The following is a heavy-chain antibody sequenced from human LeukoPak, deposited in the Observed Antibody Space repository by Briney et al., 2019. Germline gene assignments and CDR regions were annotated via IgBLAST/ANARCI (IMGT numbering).Heavy chain of an antibody. D-gene: IGHD3-10*01. CDR3: AKTSRGLKSGYYYYYMDV. Sequence: GGSLRLSCAASGFTFSSYAMCWVRQAPGMGLEWVSAISGSGGITYHADSVKGRFTISTDNSTNTLYLQLSSLRAEHTAVYYCAKTSRGLKSGYYYYYMDVSGGRTTVTVSS. CDR1: GFTFSSYA. V-gene: IGHV3-23*01. CDR2: ISGSGGIT. J-gene: IGHJ6*03.